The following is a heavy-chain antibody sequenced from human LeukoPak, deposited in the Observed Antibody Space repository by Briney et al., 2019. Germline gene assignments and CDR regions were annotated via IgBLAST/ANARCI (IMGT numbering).Heavy chain of an antibody. Sequence: SETLSLTCTVSGGSVSNGNFYWSWLRQPPGKALEWIGYIYYTGSAYYSPSLEGRVRISVDTSKNQFSVKLNSVTAADTAVYYCARSQNYHGSGDYWSPGTLVTVSS. J-gene: IGHJ4*02. CDR2: IYYTGSA. V-gene: IGHV4-61*01. CDR1: GGSVSNGNFY. D-gene: IGHD3-10*01. CDR3: ARSQNYHGSGDY.